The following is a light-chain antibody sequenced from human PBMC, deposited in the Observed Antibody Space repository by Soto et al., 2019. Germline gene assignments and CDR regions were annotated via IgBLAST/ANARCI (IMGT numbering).Light chain of an antibody. CDR2: YDE. Sequence: QSVLTQPPSVSEAPRQRVTISCSGSWSNIGNNAVNWYQQLPGKAPKLLIYYDELLSSGVSDRFSGSKSGTSASLAISGLQSEDEADYYCAVWDDILNGVVFGGRTKLTVL. CDR3: AVWDDILNGVV. CDR1: WSNIGNNA. J-gene: IGLJ2*01. V-gene: IGLV1-36*01.